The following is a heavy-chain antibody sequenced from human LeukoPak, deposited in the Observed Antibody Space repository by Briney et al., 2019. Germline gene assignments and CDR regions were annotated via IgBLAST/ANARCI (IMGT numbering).Heavy chain of an antibody. CDR3: ARRGGGYDGRDY. D-gene: IGHD5-12*01. CDR2: IYYSGST. V-gene: IGHV4-39*01. Sequence: SETLSLTCTVSGGSISSSSYYWGWIRQPPGQGLEWIGSIYYSGSTYYNPSLKSRVTISLDTTKNQFSLKLSSVTAAHTAVYYCARRGGGYDGRDYWGQGTLVTVSS. CDR1: GGSISSSSYY. J-gene: IGHJ4*02.